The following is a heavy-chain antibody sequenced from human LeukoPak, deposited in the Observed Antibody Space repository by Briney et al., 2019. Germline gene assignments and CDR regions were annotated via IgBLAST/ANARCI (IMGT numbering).Heavy chain of an antibody. CDR1: GGSFSGYY. V-gene: IGHV4-38-2*01. D-gene: IGHD1-26*01. J-gene: IGHJ4*02. Sequence: SETLSLTCAVYGGSFSGYYWGWIRQPPGKGLEWIGSIYHSGSTYYNPSLKSRVTISVDTSKNQFSLKLSSVTAADTAVYYCAKLAPIVGATRFDYWGQGTLVTVSS. CDR2: IYHSGST. CDR3: AKLAPIVGATRFDY.